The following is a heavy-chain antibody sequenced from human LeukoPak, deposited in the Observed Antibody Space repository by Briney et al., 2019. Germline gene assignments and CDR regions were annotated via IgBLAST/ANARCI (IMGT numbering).Heavy chain of an antibody. J-gene: IGHJ4*02. Sequence: PGGSLRLSCAGSAFIFSNYEMNWVRQAPGKGLEWVSYISSTGGDIYYADSVKGRFTISRDNAEKSVYLQMNSLRAEDTAVYYCARDLPTGTYRAYFDNWGQGTLVTVSS. D-gene: IGHD1-26*01. CDR1: AFIFSNYE. CDR3: ARDLPTGTYRAYFDN. CDR2: ISSTGGDI. V-gene: IGHV3-48*03.